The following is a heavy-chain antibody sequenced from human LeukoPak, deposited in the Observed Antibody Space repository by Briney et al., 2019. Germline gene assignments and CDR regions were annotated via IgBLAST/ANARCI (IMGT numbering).Heavy chain of an antibody. V-gene: IGHV4-34*01. CDR3: ARHGPRFARTYWFDP. D-gene: IGHD1-1*01. J-gene: IGHJ5*02. CDR1: GGSFSGYY. Sequence: PSETLSLTCAVYGGSFSGYYWSWIRQPPGKGLEWIGEINHSGSTNYNPSLKSRVTISVDTSKNQFSLKLSSVTAADMAVYYCARHGPRFARTYWFDPWGQGTLVTVSS. CDR2: INHSGST.